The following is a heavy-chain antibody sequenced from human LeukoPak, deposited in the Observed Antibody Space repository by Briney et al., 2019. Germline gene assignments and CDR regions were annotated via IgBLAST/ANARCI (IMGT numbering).Heavy chain of an antibody. CDR3: ARGDYYGSGSMFDY. D-gene: IGHD3-10*01. Sequence: PSETLSLTCAVYGGSFSGYYWSWIRQPPGKGLEWIGEINHSGSTNYNPSLKGRVTISVDTSKNQFSLKLSSVTAADTAVYYCARGDYYGSGSMFDYWGQGTLVTVSS. CDR2: INHSGST. V-gene: IGHV4-34*01. CDR1: GGSFSGYY. J-gene: IGHJ4*02.